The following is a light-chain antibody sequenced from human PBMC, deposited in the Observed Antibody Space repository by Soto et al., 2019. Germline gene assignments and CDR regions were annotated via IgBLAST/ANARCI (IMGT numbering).Light chain of an antibody. Sequence: QAVVTQEPSLTVSPGGTVTLTCASSTGAVTSGYYPNWFQQKPGQAPTALIYSTSNKHSCTPARFSGSLLGGKAALTLSGVQPEDEAEYYCLLYYGGAPVFGGGTKLTVL. CDR3: LLYYGGAPV. V-gene: IGLV7-43*01. J-gene: IGLJ3*02. CDR2: STS. CDR1: TGAVTSGYY.